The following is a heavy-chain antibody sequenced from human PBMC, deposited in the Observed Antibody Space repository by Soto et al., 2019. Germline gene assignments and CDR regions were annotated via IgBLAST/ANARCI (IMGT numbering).Heavy chain of an antibody. CDR3: ARHGPYYDILTGYYPYHY. CDR2: IYPGDSDT. Sequence: GASLKISCKGSGYSFTSYWIGWVRQMPGKGLEWMGIIYPGDSDTRYSPSFQGQVTISADKSISTAYLQWSSLKASDTAMYYCARHGPYYDILTGYYPYHYWGQGTLVTVSS. CDR1: GYSFTSYW. J-gene: IGHJ4*02. V-gene: IGHV5-51*01. D-gene: IGHD3-9*01.